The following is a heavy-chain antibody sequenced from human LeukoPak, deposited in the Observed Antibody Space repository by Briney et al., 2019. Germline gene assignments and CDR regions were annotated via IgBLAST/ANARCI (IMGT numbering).Heavy chain of an antibody. Sequence: SETLSLTCTVSGGSISSSSYYWGWIRQPPGKGLEWIGSIYYSGSTNYNPSLKSRVTISVDTSKNQFSLKLSSVTAADTAVYYCARVRPYGGKGWFDPWGQGTLVTVSS. CDR3: ARVRPYGGKGWFDP. CDR1: GGSISSSSYY. V-gene: IGHV4-39*07. CDR2: IYYSGST. D-gene: IGHD4-17*01. J-gene: IGHJ5*02.